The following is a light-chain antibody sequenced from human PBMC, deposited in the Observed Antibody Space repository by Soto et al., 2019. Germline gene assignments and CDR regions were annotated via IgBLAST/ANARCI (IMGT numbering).Light chain of an antibody. CDR2: DAS. V-gene: IGKV1-5*01. CDR3: QQDNSYSS. Sequence: DIQMTQSPSTLSASVGDRVTITCRASQSISSWLAWDQQKPGKAPKLLIYDASSLESGVPSRFSGSESGTEFTLTVSSLQPDDFATYDCQQDNSYSSFGQGTKVEIK. CDR1: QSISSW. J-gene: IGKJ1*01.